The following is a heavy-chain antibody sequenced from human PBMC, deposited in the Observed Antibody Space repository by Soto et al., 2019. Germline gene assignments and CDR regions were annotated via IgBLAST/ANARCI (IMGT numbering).Heavy chain of an antibody. CDR3: AKDSTVVVTAIGSWYFDL. Sequence: QVQLVESGGGVVQPGRSLRLSCAASGFTFSSYGMHWVRQAPGKGLEWVAVMSYDGSNKYYADSVKGRFTISRDNSKNTLYLQMNSLRAEDTAVYYCAKDSTVVVTAIGSWYFDLWGRGTLVTVSS. CDR2: MSYDGSNK. CDR1: GFTFSSYG. J-gene: IGHJ2*01. V-gene: IGHV3-30*18. D-gene: IGHD2-21*02.